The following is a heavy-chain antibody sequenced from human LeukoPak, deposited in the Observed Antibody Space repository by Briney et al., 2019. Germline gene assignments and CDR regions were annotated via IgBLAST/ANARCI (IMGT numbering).Heavy chain of an antibody. J-gene: IGHJ5*02. CDR3: ARDRGSYGSLWSGYFS. D-gene: IGHD3-3*01. CDR1: GFTVSSNY. Sequence: GGSLRLSCAASGFTVSSNYMSWVRQAPGKGLEWVSVIYSGGSTYYADSVKGRFTISRDNSKNTLYLQMNSLRAEDTAVYYCARDRGSYGSLWSGYFSWGQGTLVTVSS. V-gene: IGHV3-66*01. CDR2: IYSGGST.